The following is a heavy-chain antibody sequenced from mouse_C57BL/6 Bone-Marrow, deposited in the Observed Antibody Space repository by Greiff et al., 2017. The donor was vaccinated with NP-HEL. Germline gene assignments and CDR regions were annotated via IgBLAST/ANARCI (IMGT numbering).Heavy chain of an antibody. Sequence: EVQLQESGGGLVKPGGSLKLSCAASGFTFRDYGMHWVRQAPEKGLEWVAYISSGSSTIYYADTVKGRFTISRDNAKNTLFLQMTSLRSEDTAMYYCARHYGNSWFAYWGQGTLVTVSA. CDR1: GFTFRDYG. D-gene: IGHD2-1*01. CDR3: ARHYGNSWFAY. V-gene: IGHV5-17*01. CDR2: ISSGSSTI. J-gene: IGHJ3*01.